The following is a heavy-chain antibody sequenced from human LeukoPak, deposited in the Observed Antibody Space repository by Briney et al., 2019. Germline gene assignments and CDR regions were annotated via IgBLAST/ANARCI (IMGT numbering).Heavy chain of an antibody. CDR2: INHSGST. Sequence: SETLSLTCAVYGGSFSGYYWSWIRQPPGKGLEWIGEINHSGSTNYNPSLKSRVTISVDTSKNQFSLKLSSVTAADTAVYYCATLFYDFWSGWPIWGQGTMVTVSS. CDR3: ATLFYDFWSGWPI. V-gene: IGHV4-34*01. CDR1: GGSFSGYY. J-gene: IGHJ3*02. D-gene: IGHD3-3*01.